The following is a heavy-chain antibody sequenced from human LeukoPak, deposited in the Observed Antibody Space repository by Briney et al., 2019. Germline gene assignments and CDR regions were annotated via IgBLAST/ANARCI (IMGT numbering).Heavy chain of an antibody. CDR1: GGSISSGSYY. V-gene: IGHV4-61*02. D-gene: IGHD3-10*01. J-gene: IGHJ4*02. Sequence: SETLSLTCTVSGGSISSGSYYWSWIRQPAGKGLEWIGRIYTSGSTNYNPSLKSRVTISVDTSKNQFSLKLSSVTAADTAVYYCARGRSYYGSGSYYNSDAYFDYWGQGTLVTVSS. CDR3: ARGRSYYGSGSYYNSDAYFDY. CDR2: IYTSGST.